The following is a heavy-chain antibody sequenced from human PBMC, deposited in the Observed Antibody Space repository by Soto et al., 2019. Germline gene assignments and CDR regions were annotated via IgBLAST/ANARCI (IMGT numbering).Heavy chain of an antibody. J-gene: IGHJ4*01. V-gene: IGHV3-23*01. CDR3: AKRLSYYFDT. D-gene: IGHD3-16*02. CDR1: GLTFSNYA. Sequence: GGSLRLSCAASGLTFSNYAMSWVRQAPGKGLEWVSTVTGDGVTTSYADSVKGRFTISRDNSKNTLYLQMSGLRADDAAVYYCAKRLSYYFDTWGHETLVTVSS. CDR2: VTGDGVTT.